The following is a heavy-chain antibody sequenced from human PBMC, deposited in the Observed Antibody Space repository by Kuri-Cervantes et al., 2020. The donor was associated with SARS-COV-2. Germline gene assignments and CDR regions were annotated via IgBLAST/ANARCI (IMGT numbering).Heavy chain of an antibody. D-gene: IGHD6-6*01. V-gene: IGHV4-38-2*01. J-gene: IGHJ3*02. Sequence: ESLKISCAVSGYSISSGYYWGWIRQPPGKGLEWIGSIYHSGSTYYNPSLKSRVTISVDTSKNQISLKLSSVTAADTAVYYCAGRGAGSSSAAFDIWGQGTMVTVSS. CDR3: AGRGAGSSSAAFDI. CDR2: IYHSGST. CDR1: GYSISSGYY.